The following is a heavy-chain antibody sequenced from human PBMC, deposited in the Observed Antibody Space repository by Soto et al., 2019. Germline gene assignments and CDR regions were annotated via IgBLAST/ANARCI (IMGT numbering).Heavy chain of an antibody. Sequence: GSLRLSCAASGFTFSSYAIHWVRQAPGKGLEWVAVISYDGSNKYYADSVKGRFTISRDNSKNTLYLQMNSLRAEDTAVYYCARADIVLMVYAIRIGYFDYWGQGTLVTVSS. CDR1: GFTFSSYA. CDR3: ARADIVLMVYAIRIGYFDY. CDR2: ISYDGSNK. J-gene: IGHJ4*02. D-gene: IGHD2-8*01. V-gene: IGHV3-30-3*01.